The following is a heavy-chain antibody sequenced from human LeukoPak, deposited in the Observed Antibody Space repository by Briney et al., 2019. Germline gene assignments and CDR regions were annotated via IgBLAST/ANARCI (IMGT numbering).Heavy chain of an antibody. Sequence: GGSLRLSCAASGFTFSNYGMHWVRQAPGKGLEWVSYISSSGGTIYYADSVKGRFTISRDNAKNSLYLQMNSLRAEDTAVYYCARGVVAGDAFDIWGQGTMVTVSS. V-gene: IGHV3-48*03. CDR3: ARGVVAGDAFDI. CDR2: ISSSGGTI. CDR1: GFTFSNYG. J-gene: IGHJ3*02. D-gene: IGHD6-19*01.